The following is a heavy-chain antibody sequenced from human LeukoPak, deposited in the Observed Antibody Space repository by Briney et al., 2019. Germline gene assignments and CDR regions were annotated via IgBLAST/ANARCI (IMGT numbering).Heavy chain of an antibody. J-gene: IGHJ4*02. CDR1: GFIFTAYY. CDR3: ARDRIWFGELLYLFDY. Sequence: ASVKVSCKASGFIFTAYYIHWVRQAPGQGLEWMGWINPNSGGTNYAQKFQGRVTMTRDTSISTAYMELSRLRSDDTAVYYCARDRIWFGELLYLFDYWGQGTLVTVSS. V-gene: IGHV1-2*02. CDR2: INPNSGGT. D-gene: IGHD3-10*01.